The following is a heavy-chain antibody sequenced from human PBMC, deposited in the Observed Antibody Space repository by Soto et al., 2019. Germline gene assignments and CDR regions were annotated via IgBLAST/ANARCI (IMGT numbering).Heavy chain of an antibody. D-gene: IGHD5-18*01. V-gene: IGHV3-33*01. CDR2: IWYDGSNK. CDR1: GFTFSSYG. Sequence: QVQLVESGGGVVQPGRSLRLSCAASGFTFSSYGMHWVRQAPGKGLEWVAVIWYDGSNKYYADSVKGRFTISRDNSKNTLYLQMNSLRAEDTAVHYCARDKSAMALNLFDYWGQGTLVTVSS. J-gene: IGHJ4*02. CDR3: ARDKSAMALNLFDY.